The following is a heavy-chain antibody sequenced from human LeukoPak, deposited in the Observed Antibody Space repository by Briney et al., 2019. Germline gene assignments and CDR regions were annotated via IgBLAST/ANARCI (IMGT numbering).Heavy chain of an antibody. Sequence: SETLSLTCTVSGGSLSSYYWSWIRQPPGKGLEWIGYLYYSGSTNYNPSLKSRVTMSVGTSKNQFSLKLNSVTAADTAVYYCARTLAYEQTPFDYWGQGTLVTDSS. CDR3: ARTLAYEQTPFDY. CDR2: LYYSGST. CDR1: GGSLSSYY. D-gene: IGHD3-16*01. J-gene: IGHJ4*02. V-gene: IGHV4-59*08.